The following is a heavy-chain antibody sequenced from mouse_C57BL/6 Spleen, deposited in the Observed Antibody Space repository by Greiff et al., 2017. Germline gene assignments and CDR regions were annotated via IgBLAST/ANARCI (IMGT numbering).Heavy chain of an antibody. V-gene: IGHV1-54*01. CDR3: ARDSDGSSSVYFDY. CDR1: GYAFTNYL. D-gene: IGHD1-1*01. J-gene: IGHJ2*01. Sequence: QVHVKQSGAELVRPGTSVKVSCKASGYAFTNYLIEWVKQRPGQGLEWIGVINPGSGGTNYNEKFKGKATLTADKSSSTAYMQLSSLTSEDSAVYFCARDSDGSSSVYFDYWGQGTTLTVSS. CDR2: INPGSGGT.